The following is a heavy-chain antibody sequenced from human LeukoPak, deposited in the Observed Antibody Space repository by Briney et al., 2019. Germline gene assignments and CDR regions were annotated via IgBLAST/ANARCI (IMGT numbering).Heavy chain of an antibody. J-gene: IGHJ4*02. D-gene: IGHD6-6*01. CDR1: GFTFSNYA. CDR2: ISGSGGST. Sequence: PGGSLRLSCAASGFTFSNYAMSWVRQAPGKGLEWVSAISGSGGSTYYADSVKGRFTISRDNSKNTLYLQMNSLRAEDTAVYYCAKLGSRQLVPLDFDYWGQGTLVTVSS. V-gene: IGHV3-23*01. CDR3: AKLGSRQLVPLDFDY.